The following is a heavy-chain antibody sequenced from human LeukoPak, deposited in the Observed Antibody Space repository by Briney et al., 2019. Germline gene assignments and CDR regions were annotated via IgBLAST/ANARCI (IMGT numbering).Heavy chain of an antibody. CDR2: ISGSGGAT. Sequence: GGSLKLSCAASGFTFSTYAMSWVRQPPGKGLEWVSGISGSGGATYYADSVRGHFSISRDNSKNTLYLQVNSLTAEDTAVYYCAKANNFWSGYSNYWGLGTLVTVSS. CDR3: AKANNFWSGYSNY. J-gene: IGHJ4*02. V-gene: IGHV3-23*01. D-gene: IGHD3-3*01. CDR1: GFTFSTYA.